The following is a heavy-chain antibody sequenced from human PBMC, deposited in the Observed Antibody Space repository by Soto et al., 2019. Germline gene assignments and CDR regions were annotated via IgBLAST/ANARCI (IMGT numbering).Heavy chain of an antibody. CDR1: GFTFSSYS. CDR2: ISSSSSTI. CDR3: ASLDYIRLGSGRAFDI. D-gene: IGHD5-12*01. J-gene: IGHJ3*02. V-gene: IGHV3-48*01. Sequence: EVQLVESGGGLVQPGGSLRLSCAASGFTFSSYSMNWVRQAPGKGLEWVSYISSSSSTIYYADSVKGRFTSSRDNPKNSLYLQMKRLRAEDTAVYYCASLDYIRLGSGRAFDIWGQGTMVTVSS.